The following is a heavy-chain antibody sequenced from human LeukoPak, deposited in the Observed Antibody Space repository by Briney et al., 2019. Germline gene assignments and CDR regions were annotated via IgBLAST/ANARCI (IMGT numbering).Heavy chain of an antibody. J-gene: IGHJ4*02. D-gene: IGHD2-15*01. CDR2: ISYGATT. CDR1: GGSISSGDYY. CDR3: ARGSGGNYYDY. V-gene: IGHV4-61*08. Sequence: SETLSLTCTVSGGSISSGDYYWSWIRQPPGKGPEWIGYISYGATTDYSPSLKSRVTISVDTSKNQFSLKVSSVTAADTAVYYCARGSGGNYYDYWGQGTLVIVSS.